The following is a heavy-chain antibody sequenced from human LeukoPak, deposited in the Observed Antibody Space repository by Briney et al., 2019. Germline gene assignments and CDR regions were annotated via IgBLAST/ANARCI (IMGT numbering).Heavy chain of an antibody. CDR1: GYSISSGYY. CDR2: IYHNGST. J-gene: IGHJ4*02. D-gene: IGHD3-22*01. V-gene: IGHV4-38-2*01. Sequence: SETLSLTCAVSGYSISSGYYWGWIRQPPGKGLEWIGSIYHNGSTYYNPSLKSRVTISVDTSKNQFSLKLSSVTAADTAVYYCASHVVNYFDYWGQGTLVTVSS. CDR3: ASHVVNYFDY.